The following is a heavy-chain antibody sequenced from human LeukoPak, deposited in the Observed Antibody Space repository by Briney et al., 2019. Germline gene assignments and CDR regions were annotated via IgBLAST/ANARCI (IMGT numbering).Heavy chain of an antibody. CDR3: AREGSGSLPHLDH. Sequence: ASVKVSCKASGYTFTSHYMQWVRLAPGQGLEWMGIINPSGGGTRYAQKFQGRVTMTRDTSTSTVYMELSSLRSEDTAVYYCAREGSGSLPHLDHWGQGTLVIVSS. D-gene: IGHD3-10*01. CDR2: INPSGGGT. V-gene: IGHV1-46*01. CDR1: GYTFTSHY. J-gene: IGHJ4*02.